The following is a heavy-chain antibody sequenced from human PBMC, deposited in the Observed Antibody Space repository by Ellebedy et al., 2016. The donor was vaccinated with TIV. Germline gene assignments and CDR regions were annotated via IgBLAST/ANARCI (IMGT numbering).Heavy chain of an antibody. CDR3: AVINSLGIAPVGTEDY. V-gene: IGHV1-2*02. CDR1: GYTFSDYY. Sequence: AASVKVSCKASGYTFSDYYMHWVRQAPGQGLEWMGWSNPNSGGGNYAQKFQGRVTMTSDTSVNIAYMELTSLRSDDTALYYCAVINSLGIAPVGTEDYWGQGTLVTVSS. J-gene: IGHJ4*02. CDR2: SNPNSGGG. D-gene: IGHD6-13*01.